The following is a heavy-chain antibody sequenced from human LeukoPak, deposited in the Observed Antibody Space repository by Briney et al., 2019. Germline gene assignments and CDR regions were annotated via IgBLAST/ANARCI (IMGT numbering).Heavy chain of an antibody. CDR3: ARAEDILTGYYGY. V-gene: IGHV4-59*12. Sequence: SETLSLTCTVSGGSISSYYWSWIRQPPGKGLEWIGYIYYSGSTNYNPSLKSRVTISVDTSKNQFSLKLSSVTAADTAVYYCARAEDILTGYYGYWGQGTLVTVSS. J-gene: IGHJ4*02. D-gene: IGHD3-9*01. CDR1: GGSISSYY. CDR2: IYYSGST.